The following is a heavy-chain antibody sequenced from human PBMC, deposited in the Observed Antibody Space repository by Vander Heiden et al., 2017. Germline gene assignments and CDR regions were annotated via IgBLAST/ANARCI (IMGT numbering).Heavy chain of an antibody. D-gene: IGHD6-13*01. CDR1: GYTFTRYV. V-gene: IGHV1-8*01. Sequence: QVQLVQSGAEVKKPGASVKVSCKASGYTFTRYVINWVRQATGQGLEWMGWMNPNSGNTGYTQKFQGRVTMTRNTSISTAYMELSSLRSEDTAVYFCARGRRAAAGTDYWGQGTLVTVSS. CDR3: ARGRRAAAGTDY. J-gene: IGHJ4*02. CDR2: MNPNSGNT.